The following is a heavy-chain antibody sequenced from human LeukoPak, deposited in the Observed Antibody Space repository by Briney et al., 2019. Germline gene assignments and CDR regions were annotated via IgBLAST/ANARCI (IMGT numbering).Heavy chain of an antibody. CDR3: AREGTPYSSDY. D-gene: IGHD6-13*01. Sequence: GGSLRLSCAASGFIFSSYAIHWVRQAPGKGLEWVANINQDGGQKNYMDSVKGRFTVSRDNAGNSLFLQMNSLRVEDTAVYYCAREGTPYSSDYWGQGTLITVSS. CDR1: GFIFSSYA. CDR2: INQDGGQK. J-gene: IGHJ4*02. V-gene: IGHV3-7*01.